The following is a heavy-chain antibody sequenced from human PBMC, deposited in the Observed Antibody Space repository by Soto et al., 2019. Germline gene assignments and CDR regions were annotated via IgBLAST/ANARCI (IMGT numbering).Heavy chain of an antibody. D-gene: IGHD3-22*01. Sequence: SQTLPITCAISGDSVTSNSAARNWIRQSPSRGLEWLGRTYYRSKWYNDYAVSVKSRITINPDTSKNQFSLQLNSVTPDVTAVYYCARDYYYDSSGYYYYYYGMDVWGQGSTVTVSS. CDR3: ARDYYYDSSGYYYYYYGMDV. CDR2: TYYRSKWYN. CDR1: GDSVTSNSAA. J-gene: IGHJ6*02. V-gene: IGHV6-1*01.